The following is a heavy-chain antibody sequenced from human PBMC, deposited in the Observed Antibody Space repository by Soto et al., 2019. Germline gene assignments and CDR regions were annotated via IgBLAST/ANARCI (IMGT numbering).Heavy chain of an antibody. J-gene: IGHJ4*02. CDR2: ISSSSSTI. Sequence: SLRLSCAASGFTFISYSMNWVRQAPGKGLEWVSYISSSSSTIYYADSVKGRFTISRDNAKNSLYLQMNSLRAEDTAVYYCARDSGYSYGPLDYWGQGTLVTVSS. V-gene: IGHV3-48*01. CDR3: ARDSGYSYGPLDY. CDR1: GFTFISYS. D-gene: IGHD5-18*01.